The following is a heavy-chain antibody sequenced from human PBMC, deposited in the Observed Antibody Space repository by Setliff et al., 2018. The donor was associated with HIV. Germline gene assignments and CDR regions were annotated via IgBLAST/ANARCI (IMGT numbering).Heavy chain of an antibody. CDR1: GFTFSSYW. Sequence: GGSLRLSCAASGFTFSSYWMHWVRQAPGKGLVWVSHINSEGSSTSYADSVKGRFTISRDNAKNTLYLQMNSLRAEDTAVYYCARKTAYYYGSGTYYKFDYWGQGTLVTVSS. V-gene: IGHV3-74*01. CDR3: ARKTAYYYGSGTYYKFDY. J-gene: IGHJ4*02. D-gene: IGHD3-10*01. CDR2: INSEGSST.